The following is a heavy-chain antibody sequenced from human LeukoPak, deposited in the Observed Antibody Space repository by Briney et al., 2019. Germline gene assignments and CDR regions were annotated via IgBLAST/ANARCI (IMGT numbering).Heavy chain of an antibody. J-gene: IGHJ4*02. CDR1: GYSFTCYW. D-gene: IGHD1-14*01. CDR3: ARSTSSGYNNGFDY. Sequence: GESLKISCKGSGYSFTCYWIGWVRQMPGKGLEWMGIIFPADSDIRYSPSFQGQVNISAENSTSVDSLQWGTLTGSDTAMYYCARSTSSGYNNGFDYCGQGNLVTVSS. CDR2: IFPADSDI. V-gene: IGHV5-51*01.